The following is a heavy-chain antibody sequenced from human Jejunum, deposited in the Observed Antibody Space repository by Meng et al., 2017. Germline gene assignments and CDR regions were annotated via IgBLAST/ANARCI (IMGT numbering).Heavy chain of an antibody. CDR2: IKARKDGGTT. J-gene: IGHJ3*01. Sequence: GGSLRLSCAASGFSFSAAWMSWVRQAPGKGLEWVGHIKARKDGGTTAYAAPVKDRFITSRDDSKTTLYLQMNSLKSEDTAVYFCTDGRTLWGQGTMVTVSS. D-gene: IGHD4-23*01. CDR1: GFSFSAAW. CDR3: TDGRTL. V-gene: IGHV3-15*01.